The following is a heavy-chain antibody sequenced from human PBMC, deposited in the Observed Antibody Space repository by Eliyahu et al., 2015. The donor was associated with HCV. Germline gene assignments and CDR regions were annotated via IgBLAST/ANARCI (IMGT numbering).Heavy chain of an antibody. Sequence: QVQLQESGPGLVKPSETLSLTCTVSGGSVXSGSYXWSWXRQXPGKGLEWXGYIXYXGSTNYNPSLKSRVTISVDTSKNQFSLKLSSVTAADTAVYYCARDGGVEWELRQFDYWGQGTLVTVSS. V-gene: IGHV4-61*01. CDR2: IXYXGST. CDR3: ARDGGVEWELRQFDY. CDR1: GGSVXSGSYX. D-gene: IGHD1-26*01. J-gene: IGHJ4*02.